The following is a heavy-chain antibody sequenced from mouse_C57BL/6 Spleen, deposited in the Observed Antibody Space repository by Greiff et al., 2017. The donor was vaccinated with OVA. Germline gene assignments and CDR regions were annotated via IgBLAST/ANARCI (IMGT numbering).Heavy chain of an antibody. Sequence: EVKLQESGGGLVKPGGSLKLSCAASGFTFSSYAMSWVRQTPEKRLEWVATISDGGSYTYYPDNVKGRFTISRDNAKNNLYLQMSHLKSEDTAMYYCARGGDGSFDVWGTGTTVTVSS. D-gene: IGHD3-3*01. J-gene: IGHJ1*03. V-gene: IGHV5-4*03. CDR2: ISDGGSYT. CDR3: ARGGDGSFDV. CDR1: GFTFSSYA.